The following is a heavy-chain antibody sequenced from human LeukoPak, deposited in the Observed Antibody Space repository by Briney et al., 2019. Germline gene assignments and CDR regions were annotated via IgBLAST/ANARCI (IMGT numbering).Heavy chain of an antibody. CDR3: AKMGGHYYDSSGYYYDY. D-gene: IGHD3-22*01. V-gene: IGHV3-53*01. CDR2: IYSGGST. J-gene: IGHJ4*02. Sequence: PGGSLRLSCAASGFTVSSNYMSWVRQPPGKGREGVSVIYSGGSTYYADSVKGRFTISRDNSKNTLYLQMNSLRAEDTAVYYCAKMGGHYYDSSGYYYDYWRQGTLVTVSS. CDR1: GFTVSSNY.